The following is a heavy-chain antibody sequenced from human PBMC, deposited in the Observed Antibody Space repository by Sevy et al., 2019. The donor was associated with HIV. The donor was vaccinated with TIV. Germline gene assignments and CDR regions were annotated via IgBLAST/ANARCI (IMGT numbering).Heavy chain of an antibody. CDR3: AGRIAVAAFDY. J-gene: IGHJ4*02. CDR1: GGSFSSSSYN. Sequence: SETLSLTCTVSGGSFSSSSYNWNWIRQPAGRGLEWIGRIYTSGSTNYNPSLKSRVTMSVDTSKNQFSLKLSSVTAADTAVYYCAGRIAVAAFDYWGQGNLVTVSS. CDR2: IYTSGST. D-gene: IGHD6-19*01. V-gene: IGHV4-61*02.